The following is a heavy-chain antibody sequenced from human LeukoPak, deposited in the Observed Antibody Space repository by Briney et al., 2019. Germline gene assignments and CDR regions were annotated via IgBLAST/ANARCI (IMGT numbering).Heavy chain of an antibody. D-gene: IGHD4-17*01. CDR3: AKMSYGDSNWYFDL. J-gene: IGHJ2*01. CDR1: GGSISSYY. Sequence: TSETLSLTCTVSGGSISSYYWSWIRQPPGKGLEWIGYIYYSGSTNYNPSLKSRVTMSVDTSKNQFSLKLNSVTAADTAVYFCAKMSYGDSNWYFDLWGRGTLVTVSS. V-gene: IGHV4-59*01. CDR2: IYYSGST.